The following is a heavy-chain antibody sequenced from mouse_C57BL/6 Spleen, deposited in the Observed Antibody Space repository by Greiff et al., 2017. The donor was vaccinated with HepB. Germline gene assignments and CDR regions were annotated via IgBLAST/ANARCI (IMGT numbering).Heavy chain of an antibody. V-gene: IGHV5-17*01. CDR1: GFTFSDYG. Sequence: DVMLVESGGGLVKPGGSLKLSCAASGFTFSDYGMHWVRQAPEKGLEWVAYISSGSSTIYYADTVKGRFTISRDNAKNTLFLQMTSLMSEDTAMYNCARVLSWYFDVWGTGTTVTVAS. J-gene: IGHJ1*03. CDR2: ISSGSSTI. CDR3: ARVLSWYFDV.